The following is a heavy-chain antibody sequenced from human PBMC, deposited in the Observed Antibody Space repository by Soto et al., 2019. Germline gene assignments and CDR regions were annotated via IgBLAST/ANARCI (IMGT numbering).Heavy chain of an antibody. CDR1: GYTFTSYG. V-gene: IGHV1-18*04. D-gene: IGHD3-16*02. CDR3: ARDGFRDTFGGVIATRFDY. CDR2: ISAYNGNT. Sequence: QVQLVQSGAEVKKPGASVKVSCKASGYTFTSYGISWVRQAPGQGLEWMGWISAYNGNTNYAQKLQGRVTMTTDTSTSTAYMELRSLRSDDTAVYYCARDGFRDTFGGVIATRFDYWGQGTLVTVSS. J-gene: IGHJ4*02.